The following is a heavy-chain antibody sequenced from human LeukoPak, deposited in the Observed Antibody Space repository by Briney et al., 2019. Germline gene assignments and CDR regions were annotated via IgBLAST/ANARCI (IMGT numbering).Heavy chain of an antibody. Sequence: GESLKISCKGSGYSFTSYWIGWVRQMPGKGLEWMGIIYPGDSDTRYSPSFQGQVTISAVKSISTAYLQWSSLKASDTAMYYCARADFLSVAGPGADYWGQGTLVTVSS. CDR2: IYPGDSDT. CDR3: ARADFLSVAGPGADY. J-gene: IGHJ4*02. D-gene: IGHD2/OR15-2a*01. V-gene: IGHV5-51*01. CDR1: GYSFTSYW.